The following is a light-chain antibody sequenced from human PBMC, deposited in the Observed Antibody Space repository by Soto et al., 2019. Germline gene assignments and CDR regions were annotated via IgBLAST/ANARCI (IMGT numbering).Light chain of an antibody. V-gene: IGKV3-20*01. Sequence: EFVLTQSPGTLSLSPGERATLSCRTSQSVSSNQLAWYQQKPGQAPRLLIYGASSRTTGIPDRFSGSGSGTNFTLTTSRLETEDFAVYYCQQYGSSPYTFGQGTKVDIK. J-gene: IGKJ2*01. CDR2: GAS. CDR3: QQYGSSPYT. CDR1: QSVSSNQ.